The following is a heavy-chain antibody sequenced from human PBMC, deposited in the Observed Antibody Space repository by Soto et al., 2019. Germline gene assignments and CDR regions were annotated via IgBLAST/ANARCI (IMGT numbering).Heavy chain of an antibody. Sequence: KPSETLSLTSTVSGGSIRSGGYYRSWIREHPGKGPACIAYIYYSGRTYYNPSLKSRVSISVDTSKNKFSLKLSSVTAAATAVSYCSRDEGATHCWGQGTLVTVSS. V-gene: IGHV4-31*03. J-gene: IGHJ4*02. CDR3: SRDEGATHC. D-gene: IGHD1-26*01. CDR2: IYYSGRT. CDR1: GGSIRSGGYY.